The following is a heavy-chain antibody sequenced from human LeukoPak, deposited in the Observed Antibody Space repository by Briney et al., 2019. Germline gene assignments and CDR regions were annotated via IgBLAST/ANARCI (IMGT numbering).Heavy chain of an antibody. CDR2: INPNSGGT. D-gene: IGHD3-22*01. CDR3: AEYYYDSSGNSGVAFDI. J-gene: IGHJ3*02. Sequence: GASVKVSCKASGYTFTGYYMHWVRQAPGQGPEWMGWINPNSGGTNYAQKFQGRVTMTRDTSISTAYMELSRLRSDDTAVYYCAEYYYDSSGNSGVAFDIWGQGTMVTVSS. V-gene: IGHV1-2*02. CDR1: GYTFTGYY.